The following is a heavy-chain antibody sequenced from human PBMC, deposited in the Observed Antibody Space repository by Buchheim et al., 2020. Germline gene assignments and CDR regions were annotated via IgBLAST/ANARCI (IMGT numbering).Heavy chain of an antibody. J-gene: IGHJ6*02. CDR3: ARGTRDYYGMDV. CDR2: IKEDGSEG. CDR1: GFTFSSYW. Sequence: EVQLVESGGGLVQPGGSLRLSCAASGFTFSSYWMTWVRQAPGKGLEWVAHIKEDGSEGYYVDSVKGRFNISRENAMKPMFLQMSSLRAEDTAVYYCARGTRDYYGMDVWGQGTT. V-gene: IGHV3-7*01.